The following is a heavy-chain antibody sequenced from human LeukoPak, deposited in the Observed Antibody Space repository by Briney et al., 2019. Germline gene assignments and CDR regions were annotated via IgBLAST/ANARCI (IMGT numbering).Heavy chain of an antibody. CDR3: AGSIAVAANLAY. Sequence: SETLSLTCTVSGGSISSSSYHWGWIRQPPGKGLEWIGSIYYSGTTYYNPSLKSRVTISVDTSKNQFSLKLSSVTAADTAVYYCAGSIAVAANLAYWGQGTLVTVSS. CDR2: IYYSGTT. D-gene: IGHD6-19*01. V-gene: IGHV4-39*01. J-gene: IGHJ4*02. CDR1: GGSISSSSYH.